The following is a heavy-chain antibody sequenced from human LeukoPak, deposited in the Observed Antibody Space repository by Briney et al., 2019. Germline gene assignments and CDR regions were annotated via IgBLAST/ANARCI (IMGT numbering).Heavy chain of an antibody. V-gene: IGHV3-21*04. CDR3: AKNRIAVAGRGSDY. CDR1: GFTFSSYS. CDR2: ISSSSSYI. D-gene: IGHD6-19*01. Sequence: GGSLRLSCAASGFTFSSYSMNWVRQAPGKGLEWVSSISSSSSYIYYADSVKGRFTISRDNSKNTLYLQMNSLRAEDTAVYYCAKNRIAVAGRGSDYWGQGTLVTVSS. J-gene: IGHJ4*02.